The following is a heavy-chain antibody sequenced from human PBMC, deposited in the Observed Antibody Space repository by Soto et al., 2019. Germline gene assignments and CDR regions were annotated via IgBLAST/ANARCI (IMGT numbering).Heavy chain of an antibody. CDR1: GFTFSSNV. CDR2: ISGSGVST. CDR3: ATGGWSRGRLDY. Sequence: EVQLLESGGGLVQPGESLRLSCAVSGFTFSSNVMSWVRQVPGKGLEWVSVISGSGVSTYYADSVKGRFTISRDNSKSTLFVQMNSLRAEDTAVYYCATGGWSRGRLDYWGQGTLVTVSS. D-gene: IGHD6-19*01. V-gene: IGHV3-23*01. J-gene: IGHJ4*02.